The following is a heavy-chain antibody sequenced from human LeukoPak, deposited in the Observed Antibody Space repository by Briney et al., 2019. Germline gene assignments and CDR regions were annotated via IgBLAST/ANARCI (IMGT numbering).Heavy chain of an antibody. CDR2: IYHSGST. V-gene: IGHV4-30-2*01. Sequence: SQTLSLTCAVPGGSISSGGYSWSWIRQPPGKGLEWIGYIYHSGSTYYNPSLKSRVTISVDRSKNQFSLKLSSVTAADTAVYYCAGQTMVRGVRDYWGQGTLVTVSS. CDR3: AGQTMVRGVRDY. J-gene: IGHJ4*02. CDR1: GGSISSGGYS. D-gene: IGHD3-10*01.